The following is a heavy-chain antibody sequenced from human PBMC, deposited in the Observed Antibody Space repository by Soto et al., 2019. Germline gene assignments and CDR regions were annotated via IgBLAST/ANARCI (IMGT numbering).Heavy chain of an antibody. CDR3: ARDQPLGYCSSTSCSTRFDP. CDR1: GVTFSSYA. Sequence: QVQLVQSGAEVKKPGCSVKVSCKASGVTFSSYAISWVRQAPGQGLEWMGGIIPIFGTANYAEKFQGRVTITADKSTSTAYMELSSLRSEDTAVYYCARDQPLGYCSSTSCSTRFDPWGQGTLVTVSS. J-gene: IGHJ5*02. D-gene: IGHD2-2*01. CDR2: IIPIFGTA. V-gene: IGHV1-69*06.